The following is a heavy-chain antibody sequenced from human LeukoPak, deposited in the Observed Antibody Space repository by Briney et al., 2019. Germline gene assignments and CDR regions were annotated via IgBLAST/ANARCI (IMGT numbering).Heavy chain of an antibody. CDR3: ARGTSLWFGDRRYYYYYMDV. CDR1: GCIFTDYY. D-gene: IGHD3-10*01. CDR2: INPNSGGT. J-gene: IGHJ6*03. Sequence: GASVKVSCKASGCIFTDYYMHWVRQAPGQGLEWMGWINPNSGGTNYAQKFQGRVTMTRDTSISTAYMELSRLRSDDTAVYYCARGTSLWFGDRRYYYYYMDVWGKGTTVTVSS. V-gene: IGHV1-2*02.